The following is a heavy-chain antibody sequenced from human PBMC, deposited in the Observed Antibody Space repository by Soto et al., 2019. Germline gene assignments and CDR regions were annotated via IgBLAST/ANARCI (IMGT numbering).Heavy chain of an antibody. CDR1: RFTFRTYW. V-gene: IGHV3-7*03. CDR3: AGWGGHDYNY. CDR2: INPDGSVG. D-gene: IGHD3-16*01. J-gene: IGHJ4*02. Sequence: EVQLLGSGGGVVHPGGSLRLSCIGSRFTFRTYWMNWVRQVPGMGLEWVANINPDGSVGTYVDSVKGRFTTSRDNAQNSLYLQMNSLRADDTAVYFCAGWGGHDYNYWGQGIPVTVSS.